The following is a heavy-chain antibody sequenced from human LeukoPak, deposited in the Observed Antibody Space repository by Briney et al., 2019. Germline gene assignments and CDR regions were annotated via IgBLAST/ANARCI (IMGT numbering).Heavy chain of an antibody. Sequence: SVKVFCKASGGTFSSYTISWVRQAPGQGLEWMGRIIPILGIANYAQKFQGRVTITADKSTSTAYMELSSLRSEHTAVYYCARGNYGDYDYWGQGTLVTVSS. J-gene: IGHJ4*02. V-gene: IGHV1-69*02. D-gene: IGHD4-17*01. CDR2: IIPILGIA. CDR3: ARGNYGDYDY. CDR1: GGTFSSYT.